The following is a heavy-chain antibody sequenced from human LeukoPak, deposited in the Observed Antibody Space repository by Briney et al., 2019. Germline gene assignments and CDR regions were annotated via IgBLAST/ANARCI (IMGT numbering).Heavy chain of an antibody. V-gene: IGHV3-23*01. CDR1: GFAFSNYA. Sequence: PGGSLRLSCAASGFAFSNYAMSWVRQAPGKGLEWVSAVSGSGGSTYHADSVKGRFTISRDNSKNTLYLQMNTLRAEDTAVYYCAKGGRCSGYYYDFDYWGQGTLVTVSS. CDR3: AKGGRCSGYYYDFDY. D-gene: IGHD3-22*01. CDR2: VSGSGGST. J-gene: IGHJ4*02.